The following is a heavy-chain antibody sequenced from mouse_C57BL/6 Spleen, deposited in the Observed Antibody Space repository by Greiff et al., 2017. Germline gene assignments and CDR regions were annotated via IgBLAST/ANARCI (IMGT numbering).Heavy chain of an antibody. D-gene: IGHD2-4*01. CDR1: GYTFTDYE. V-gene: IGHV1-15*01. CDR3: TRSAIGNYDVLFDY. J-gene: IGHJ2*01. Sequence: QVQLQQSGAELVRPGASVTLSCKASGYTFTDYEMHWVKQTPVHGLEWIGAIDPETGGTAYNQKFKGKAILTADKSSSTAYMELRSLTSEDSAVYYCTRSAIGNYDVLFDYWGQGTTLPVSS. CDR2: IDPETGGT.